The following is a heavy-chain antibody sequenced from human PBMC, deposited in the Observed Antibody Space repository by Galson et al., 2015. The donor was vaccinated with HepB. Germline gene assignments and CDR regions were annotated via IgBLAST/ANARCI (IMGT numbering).Heavy chain of an antibody. J-gene: IGHJ5*02. CDR2: ISSGSNI. D-gene: IGHD3-10*01. CDR3: ASGGLTVKGFGESFLNWFDP. Sequence: SLRLSCAASGFKFSSYNMHWVRQAPGKGLEWVSYISSGSNIYYADSVRGRFTISRDNAKNLLFLQMNSLRVDDTAVYYCASGGLTVKGFGESFLNWFDPWGQGILVTASS. CDR1: GFKFSSYN. V-gene: IGHV3-21*01.